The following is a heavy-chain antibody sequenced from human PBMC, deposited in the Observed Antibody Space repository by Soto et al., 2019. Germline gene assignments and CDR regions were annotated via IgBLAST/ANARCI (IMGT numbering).Heavy chain of an antibody. D-gene: IGHD2-8*01. CDR1: GGSISSGGYY. J-gene: IGHJ4*02. Sequence: SETLSLTCTVSGGSISSGGYYWSWIRQHPGKGLEWIGYIYYSGSTYYNPSLKSRVTISVDTSKNQFSLKLSSVTAADTAVYYCARASTRGYCTNGVCTYGTFDYWGQGTLVTVSS. CDR3: ARASTRGYCTNGVCTYGTFDY. CDR2: IYYSGST. V-gene: IGHV4-31*03.